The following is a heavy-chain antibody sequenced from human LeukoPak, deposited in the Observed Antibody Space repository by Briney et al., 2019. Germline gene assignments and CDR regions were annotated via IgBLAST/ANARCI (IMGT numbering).Heavy chain of an antibody. CDR1: GGSIDSGDYY. D-gene: IGHD5-18*01. V-gene: IGHV4-39*07. J-gene: IGHJ5*02. CDR2: IHHSGST. Sequence: SETLSLTCTVSGGSIDSGDYYWGWIRQPPGKGLECIASIHHSGSTYYDPSLKSRVTLSVDTSKNPFSLTLRSVTAADTAIYYCARHPIQRSLGGVPDWFDPWGQGTLVTVSS. CDR3: ARHPIQRSLGGVPDWFDP.